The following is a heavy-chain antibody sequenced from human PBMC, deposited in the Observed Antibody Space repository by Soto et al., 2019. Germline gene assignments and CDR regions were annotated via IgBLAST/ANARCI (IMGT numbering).Heavy chain of an antibody. CDR2: ISGSGNSA. V-gene: IGHV3-23*04. CDR1: GFIFGDHV. Sequence: EVQLVESGGRLVQRGGSLRLSCSGSGFIFGDHVMDWVRQAPGKGLEWVAGISGSGNSAFFRDSVKGRFTISRDNSKNTVYLQVKRLRGEDTALYYCAAGTDTAMEQGADYWGQGTLVTVSS. D-gene: IGHD5-18*01. J-gene: IGHJ4*02. CDR3: AAGTDTAMEQGADY.